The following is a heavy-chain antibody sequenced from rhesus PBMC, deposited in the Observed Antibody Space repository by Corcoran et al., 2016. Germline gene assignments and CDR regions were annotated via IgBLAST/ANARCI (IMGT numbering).Heavy chain of an antibody. D-gene: IGHD3-28*01. J-gene: IGHJ2*01. Sequence: QVQLQESGPAVVKPSETLSLTCAVSGGSISSSNWWSWIRQSPGKGLEWIGGIYGSGGSTEYNPSLKSRVPISIDTSKNQFSLKLSSVTAADTAVYYCARQWGIVVIIGYFDLWGPGTPITISS. CDR1: GGSISSSNW. CDR3: ARQWGIVVIIGYFDL. CDR2: IYGSGGST. V-gene: IGHV4-93*02.